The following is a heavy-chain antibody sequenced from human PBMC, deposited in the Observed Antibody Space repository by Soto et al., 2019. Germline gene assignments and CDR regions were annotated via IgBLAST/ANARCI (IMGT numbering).Heavy chain of an antibody. V-gene: IGHV1-46*03. CDR1: GYIFTTSY. Sequence: ASVKVSCKASGYIFTTSYMHWVRQAPGQGLEWMGIINANGGTTNYAQKLQGRVTMTRDTSTSTVYMELSSLRSDDTAVYFCARGLYGDEIDPWGQGTLVTVSS. CDR3: ARGLYGDEIDP. CDR2: INANGGTT. D-gene: IGHD4-17*01. J-gene: IGHJ5*02.